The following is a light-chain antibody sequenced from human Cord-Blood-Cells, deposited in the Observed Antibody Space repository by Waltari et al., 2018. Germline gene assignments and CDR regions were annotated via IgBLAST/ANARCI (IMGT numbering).Light chain of an antibody. CDR1: SSDVGGYNY. V-gene: IGLV2-8*01. CDR2: EVS. J-gene: IGLJ2*01. Sequence: QSALTQPPSASGSPGQSVTISCTGTSSDVGGYNYVSWYQQHPGNAPKLMIYEVSKRPSGVPDLFSGSKSGNTASLTVSGLQAEDEADYDCSSYAGSNNVVFGGGTKLTVL. CDR3: SSYAGSNNVV.